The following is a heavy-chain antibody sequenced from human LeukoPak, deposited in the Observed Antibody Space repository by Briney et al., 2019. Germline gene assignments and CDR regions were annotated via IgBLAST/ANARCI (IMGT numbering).Heavy chain of an antibody. V-gene: IGHV3-15*01. Sequence: GGSLRLSCAASGFTFSNAWMSWVRQAPGKGLEWVGRIKSKTDGGTTDYAAPVKGRFTISRDDSKNTLYLQMNSLRAEDTAVYYCAKTGVAAAGGFDYWGQGTLVTVSS. J-gene: IGHJ4*02. CDR1: GFTFSNAW. CDR2: IKSKTDGGTT. D-gene: IGHD6-13*01. CDR3: AKTGVAAAGGFDY.